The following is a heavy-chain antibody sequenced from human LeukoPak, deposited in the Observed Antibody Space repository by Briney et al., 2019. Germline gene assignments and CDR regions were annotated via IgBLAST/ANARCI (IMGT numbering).Heavy chain of an antibody. Sequence: PSETLSLTCIVSGASISSYYWSWIRQPPGKGLEWIGEINHSGSTNYNPSLKSQVTISVDTSKNQFSLKLSSVTAADTAVYYCARGLNDSPRWYFDYWGQGTLVTVSS. CDR1: GASISSYY. J-gene: IGHJ4*02. V-gene: IGHV4-34*01. CDR2: INHSGST. CDR3: ARGLNDSPRWYFDY. D-gene: IGHD3-22*01.